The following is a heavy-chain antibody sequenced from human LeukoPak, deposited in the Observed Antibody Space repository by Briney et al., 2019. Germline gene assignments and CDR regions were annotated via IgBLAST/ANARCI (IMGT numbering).Heavy chain of an antibody. CDR1: GFTFSNYA. CDR2: ISGSGGYT. Sequence: PGGSLRLSCAASGFTFSNYAMSWVRQAPGKGLEWVSGISGSGGYTYYADSVEGRSTISRDNSNNTPYLQMNSLRAEDTAVYYCAKDRVTAAGYYFDYWGQGTLVTVSS. D-gene: IGHD6-13*01. V-gene: IGHV3-23*01. J-gene: IGHJ4*02. CDR3: AKDRVTAAGYYFDY.